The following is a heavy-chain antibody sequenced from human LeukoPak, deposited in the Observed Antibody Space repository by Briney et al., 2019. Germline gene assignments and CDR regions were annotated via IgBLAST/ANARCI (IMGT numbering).Heavy chain of an antibody. V-gene: IGHV3-48*01. CDR2: IRSGGDNI. D-gene: IGHD5-24*01. J-gene: IGHJ3*02. CDR3: VRDVQFAFDI. CDR1: GFSFSSEP. Sequence: GGSLRLSCATSGFSFSSEPMNWVRQAPGKGLEWVAHIRSGGDNIHYVDSVRGRFTISRDNAKKSLYLQMNSLRAEDTAVYYCVRDVQFAFDIWGQGTMVTVSS.